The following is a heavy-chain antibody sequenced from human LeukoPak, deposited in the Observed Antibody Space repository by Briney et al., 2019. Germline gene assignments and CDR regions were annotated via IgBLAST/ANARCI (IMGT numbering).Heavy chain of an antibody. CDR1: GGSISSYY. Sequence: SETLSLTCTVSGGSISSYYWSWIRQPPGKGLEWIGYIYNSGTNYNRSLKSRVTISVDTSKNQFSLKLSSLTAADTAVYYCARGGYSYGDYCDYWGQGTLVTASS. J-gene: IGHJ4*02. CDR3: ARGGYSYGDYCDY. D-gene: IGHD5-18*01. V-gene: IGHV4-59*01. CDR2: IYNSGT.